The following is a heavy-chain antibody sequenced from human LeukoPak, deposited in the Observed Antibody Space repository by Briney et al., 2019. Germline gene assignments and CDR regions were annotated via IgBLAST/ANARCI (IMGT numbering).Heavy chain of an antibody. CDR2: IYYSGST. CDR1: GGSFSTYY. J-gene: IGHJ3*02. Sequence: PSETLSLTCTVSGGSFSTYYWSWIRQTPGKGLEWIGYIYYSGSTDYNPSLKSRVTISVDTSKNQFSLKLSSVTAADTAVYYCARQRGPFDAFDIWGQGTMVTVSS. V-gene: IGHV4-59*08. CDR3: ARQRGPFDAFDI. D-gene: IGHD3-16*01.